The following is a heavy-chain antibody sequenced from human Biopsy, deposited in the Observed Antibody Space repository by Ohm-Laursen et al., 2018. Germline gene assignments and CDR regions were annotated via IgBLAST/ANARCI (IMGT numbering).Heavy chain of an antibody. CDR3: ATSLPSHWGSAALEN. V-gene: IGHV4-34*01. J-gene: IGHJ4*02. CDR2: ISHTGST. Sequence: GTLSLTCSVYNVSFSSFYWSWIRQPPGKGLEWIGEISHTGSTNYNPPLKSRVFMSVDTSRSQFSLKLSSVTAADTAVYYCATSLPSHWGSAALENWGQGILVTVSS. D-gene: IGHD6-6*01. CDR1: NVSFSSFY.